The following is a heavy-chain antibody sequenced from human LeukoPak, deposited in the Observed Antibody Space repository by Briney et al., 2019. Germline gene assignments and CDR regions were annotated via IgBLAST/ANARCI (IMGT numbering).Heavy chain of an antibody. V-gene: IGHV3-30*18. D-gene: IGHD4-17*01. Sequence: SLRLSCAASGFTFSSYGMHWVRQAPGKGLEWVAVISYDGSNKYYADSVKGRFTISRDNSKNTLYLQMNSLRAEDTAVYYCAKSATVTPYGMDVWGQGTTVTVSS. J-gene: IGHJ6*02. CDR3: AKSATVTPYGMDV. CDR1: GFTFSSYG. CDR2: ISYDGSNK.